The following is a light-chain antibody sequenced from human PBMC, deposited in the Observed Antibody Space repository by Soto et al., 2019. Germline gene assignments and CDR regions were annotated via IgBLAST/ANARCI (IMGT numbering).Light chain of an antibody. CDR1: QSISSW. Sequence: DIQMTQSPSTLSASVGDRVTITCRASQSISSWLAWYQQRPGKAPKLLIYKASNLESGVPSRFSGSGSGTELTLTIISLHPDDFATYYCQQYYTYPWTFGPGTKVDIK. V-gene: IGKV1-5*03. J-gene: IGKJ1*01. CDR3: QQYYTYPWT. CDR2: KAS.